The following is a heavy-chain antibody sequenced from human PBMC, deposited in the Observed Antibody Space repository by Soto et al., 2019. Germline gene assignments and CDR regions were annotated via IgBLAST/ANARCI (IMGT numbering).Heavy chain of an antibody. D-gene: IGHD2-2*01. CDR3: ARGGESRGVGSNYYYYGMDV. V-gene: IGHV3-13*05. Sequence: EVQLVESGGGLVQPGGSLRLSCAASGFTFSSYDMHWVRQATGKGLEWVSAIGTAGDPYYPGSVKGRFTISRENAKNSLYLQMNSLRAGDTAVYYCARGGESRGVGSNYYYYGMDVWGQGTTVTVSS. CDR1: GFTFSSYD. CDR2: IGTAGDP. J-gene: IGHJ6*02.